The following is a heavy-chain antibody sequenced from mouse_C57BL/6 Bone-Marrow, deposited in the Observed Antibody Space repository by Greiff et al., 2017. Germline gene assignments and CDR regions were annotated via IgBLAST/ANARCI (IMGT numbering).Heavy chain of an antibody. CDR2: IWNGGGT. V-gene: IGHV2-9-1*01. Sequence: VQRVESGPGLVAPSQSLSITCTVSGFSLTSYAISWVRQPPGKGLEWLGVIWNGGGTNYNSALKSRLSISKDNSKSQVFLKMNSLQTDDTARYYWSREGYYYGSRSWYFDVWVTGTTVTGSS. CDR1: GFSLTSYA. D-gene: IGHD1-1*01. J-gene: IGHJ1*03. CDR3: SREGYYYGSRSWYFDV.